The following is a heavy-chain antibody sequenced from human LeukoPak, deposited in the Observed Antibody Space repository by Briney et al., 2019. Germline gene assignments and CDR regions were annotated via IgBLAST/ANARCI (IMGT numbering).Heavy chain of an antibody. CDR3: ARDSYYDSSGYYSSEYFQH. CDR1: GYTFTAYY. V-gene: IGHV1-2*02. J-gene: IGHJ1*01. D-gene: IGHD3-22*01. Sequence: ASVKVSCKPSGYTFTAYYMHWVRQAPGQGLEWMGWINPNSGGTNYAQKFQGRVTMTRDTSISTAYMELSRLRSDDTAVYYCARDSYYDSSGYYSSEYFQHWGQGTLVTVSS. CDR2: INPNSGGT.